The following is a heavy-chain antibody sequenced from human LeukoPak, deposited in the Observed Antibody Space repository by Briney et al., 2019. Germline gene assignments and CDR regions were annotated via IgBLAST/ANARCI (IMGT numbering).Heavy chain of an antibody. CDR3: AKDPYYYYDSSGYPGHDAFDI. D-gene: IGHD3-22*01. CDR1: GFTFSSYA. CDR2: ISGSGGST. Sequence: GGSLILSCAASGFTFSSYAMSWVRQAPGKGLEWVSAISGSGGSTYYADSVKGRFTISRDNSKNTLYLQMNSLRAEDTAVYYCAKDPYYYYDSSGYPGHDAFDIWGQGTMVTVSS. V-gene: IGHV3-23*01. J-gene: IGHJ3*02.